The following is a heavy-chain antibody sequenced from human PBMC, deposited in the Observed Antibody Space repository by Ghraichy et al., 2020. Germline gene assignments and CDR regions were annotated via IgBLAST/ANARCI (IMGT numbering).Heavy chain of an antibody. CDR2: ISYDGSDK. CDR3: AKAGGGIVVIPAAIDYYGMDV. Sequence: GESLNISCAASGFTFSSYGMHWVRQAPGKGLKWVAVISYDGSDKYSADSVKGRFTISRDNSKNTLYLQMNSLRTEDTAVYYCAKAGGGIVVIPAAIDYYGMDVWGQGTTVTVSS. CDR1: GFTFSSYG. J-gene: IGHJ6*02. D-gene: IGHD2-2*01. V-gene: IGHV3-30*18.